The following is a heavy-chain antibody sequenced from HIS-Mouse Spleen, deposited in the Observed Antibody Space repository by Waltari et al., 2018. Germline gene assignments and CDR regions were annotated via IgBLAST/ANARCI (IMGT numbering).Heavy chain of an antibody. CDR1: GYTFTGYY. J-gene: IGHJ2*01. Sequence: QVQLVQSGAEVKKPGASVKVSCKASGYTFTGYYMHWVRQAPGQGLEWMGWINPNSGGKNYAQKFQGRVTMTRDTSISTAYMELSRLRSDDTAVYYCARDPSVYWYFDLWGRGTLVTVSS. V-gene: IGHV1-2*02. CDR3: ARDPSVYWYFDL. CDR2: INPNSGGK.